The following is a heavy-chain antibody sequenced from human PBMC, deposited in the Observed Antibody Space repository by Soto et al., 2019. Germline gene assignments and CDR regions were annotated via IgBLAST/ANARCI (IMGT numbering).Heavy chain of an antibody. D-gene: IGHD4-17*01. V-gene: IGHV1-2*04. Sequence: ASVKVSCKASGYTFTGYYMRWVRQAPGHGLEWMGWINPNSGGTNYAQKFQGWFTMTRDTSISTAYMELSRLRSDDTAVYYCARDDYGDPATQIGFDFWGQGTLVTVSS. CDR3: ARDDYGDPATQIGFDF. CDR2: INPNSGGT. CDR1: GYTFTGYY. J-gene: IGHJ4*02.